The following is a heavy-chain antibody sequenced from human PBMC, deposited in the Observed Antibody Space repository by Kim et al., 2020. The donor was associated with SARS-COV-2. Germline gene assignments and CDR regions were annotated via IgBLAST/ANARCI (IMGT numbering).Heavy chain of an antibody. Sequence: ASVKVSCKAFGYSLTNYAMHWVRQAPGQRLEWMAWINAGNGNTKYSQKFQGRVTITRDTSASTAYMELTSLTSEDTAVYYCARIHILLYGMDVWGQGTTVTVSS. CDR1: GYSLTNYA. J-gene: IGHJ6*02. CDR3: ARIHILLYGMDV. D-gene: IGHD3-9*01. CDR2: INAGNGNT. V-gene: IGHV1-3*01.